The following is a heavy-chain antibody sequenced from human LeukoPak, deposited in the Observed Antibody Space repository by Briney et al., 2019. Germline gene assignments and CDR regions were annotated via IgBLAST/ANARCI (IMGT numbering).Heavy chain of an antibody. CDR1: GGSVSSGSYY. CDR3: ARDPRIAAAGTFWFDP. D-gene: IGHD6-13*01. Sequence: SETLSLTCTVSGGSVSSGSYYWSWIRQPPGKGLEWIGYIYYSGSTNYNPSLKSRVTISVDTSKNQFSLKLSSVTAADTAVYYCARDPRIAAAGTFWFDPWGQGTLVTVS. CDR2: IYYSGST. V-gene: IGHV4-61*01. J-gene: IGHJ5*02.